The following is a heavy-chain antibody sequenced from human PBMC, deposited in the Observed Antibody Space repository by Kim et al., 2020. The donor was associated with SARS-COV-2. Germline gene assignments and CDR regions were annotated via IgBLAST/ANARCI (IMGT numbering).Heavy chain of an antibody. D-gene: IGHD6-13*01. CDR3: ARHKRGIAAAGTLTVYFDY. Sequence: SRVTISVDTSKNQFSLKLSSVTAADTAVYYCARHKRGIAAAGTLTVYFDYWGQGTLVTVSS. J-gene: IGHJ4*02. V-gene: IGHV4-59*08.